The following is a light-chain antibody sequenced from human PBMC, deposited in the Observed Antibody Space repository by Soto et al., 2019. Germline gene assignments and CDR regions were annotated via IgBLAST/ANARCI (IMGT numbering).Light chain of an antibody. J-gene: IGKJ2*01. V-gene: IGKV4-1*01. Sequence: DIVMTQSPDSLAVSLGERATINCKSSQILYGSSNKNSLAWYQQKPGQPPKLLIYWASTRDSGVPDRFSGSGSGTDFTLTISSLQAEDVAVYYCQHYYSTPYTFGQGTKLEIK. CDR1: QILYGSSNKNS. CDR2: WAS. CDR3: QHYYSTPYT.